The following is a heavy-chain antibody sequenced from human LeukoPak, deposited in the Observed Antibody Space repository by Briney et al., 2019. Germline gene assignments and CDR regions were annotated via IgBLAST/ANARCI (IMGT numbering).Heavy chain of an antibody. J-gene: IGHJ3*02. Sequence: PGGSLRLSCAASGFTFSSYWMSWVRQAPGKGLEWVASIKQDGSEKYYVDSVKGRFTISRDNAKNSLYLQMNSLRAEDTAVYYCARDLKPSIAVAGIDAFDIWGQGTMVTVSS. V-gene: IGHV3-7*01. CDR2: IKQDGSEK. D-gene: IGHD6-19*01. CDR3: ARDLKPSIAVAGIDAFDI. CDR1: GFTFSSYW.